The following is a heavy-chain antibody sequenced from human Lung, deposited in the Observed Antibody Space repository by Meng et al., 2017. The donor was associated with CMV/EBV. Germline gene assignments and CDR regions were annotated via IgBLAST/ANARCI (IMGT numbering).Heavy chain of an antibody. CDR2: ISSSSSYI. J-gene: IGHJ5*02. Sequence: GGSXRLXCAASGFTFSSYSRNWVRQAPGKGLEWVSSISSSSSYIYYADSVKGRFTIYRDNAKNSMYLQRTSLRAEDTAVYYCATSRGSGWYRIGWFDPWGQGTXVTVAS. D-gene: IGHD6-19*01. CDR3: ATSRGSGWYRIGWFDP. CDR1: GFTFSSYS. V-gene: IGHV3-21*01.